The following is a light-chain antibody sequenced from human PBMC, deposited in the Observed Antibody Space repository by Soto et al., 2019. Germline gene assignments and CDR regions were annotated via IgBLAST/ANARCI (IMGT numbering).Light chain of an antibody. CDR3: AAWDDSLNGRYV. V-gene: IGLV1-44*01. CDR1: SSHIGSNT. CDR2: SNN. J-gene: IGLJ1*01. Sequence: QAVVPQPPSASGTPGQRVIISCSGSSSHIGSNTVNWYQQLPGTAPKLLIYSNNQRPSGVPDRFSGSKSGTSASLAISGLQSEDEADYYCAAWDDSLNGRYVFGTGTQLTVL.